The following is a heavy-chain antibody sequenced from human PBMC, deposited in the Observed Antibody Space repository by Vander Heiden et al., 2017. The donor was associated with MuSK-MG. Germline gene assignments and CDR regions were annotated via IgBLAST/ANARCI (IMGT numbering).Heavy chain of an antibody. D-gene: IGHD4-17*01. CDR2: IYYSGGT. V-gene: IGHV4-61*08. CDR1: GDY. Sequence: GDYWSWIRQPPGKGLEWIGYIYYSGGTNYNPFLKSRVTISVDTSKNQFSLNLSSVTAADTAVYYCTRGTVTINYFDYWGQGALVTVSS. J-gene: IGHJ4*02. CDR3: TRGTVTINYFDY.